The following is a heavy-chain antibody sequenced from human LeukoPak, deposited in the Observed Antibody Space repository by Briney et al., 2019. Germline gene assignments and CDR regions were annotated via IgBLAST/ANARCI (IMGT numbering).Heavy chain of an antibody. V-gene: IGHV1-69*05. Sequence: SVKVSCKASGGTFSSYAISWVRQAPGQGLEWMGGIIPIFGTANYALKFQGRVTITTDESTSTAYMELSSLRSEDPAVYYCARDYYDSSGYYYGSPPQGWFDPWGQGTLVTVSS. D-gene: IGHD3-22*01. CDR2: IIPIFGTA. CDR1: GGTFSSYA. J-gene: IGHJ5*02. CDR3: ARDYYDSSGYYYGSPPQGWFDP.